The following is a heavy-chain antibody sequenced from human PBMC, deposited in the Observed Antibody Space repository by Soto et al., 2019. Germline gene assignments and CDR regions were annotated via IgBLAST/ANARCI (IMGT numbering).Heavy chain of an antibody. Sequence: PSETLSLTCTVSGGSISSSSYYWGWIRQPPGKGLEWIGSIYYSGSTYYNPSLKSRVTISVDTSKNQFSLKLSSVTAADTAVYYCARNILRFLEWLSPYNWFDPWGQGTLVTVSS. J-gene: IGHJ5*02. CDR2: IYYSGST. CDR3: ARNILRFLEWLSPYNWFDP. D-gene: IGHD3-3*01. V-gene: IGHV4-39*01. CDR1: GGSISSSSYY.